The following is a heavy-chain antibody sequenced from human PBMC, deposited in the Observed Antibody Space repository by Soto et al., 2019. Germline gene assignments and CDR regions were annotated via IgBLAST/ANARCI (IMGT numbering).Heavy chain of an antibody. CDR2: ISGGGTSI. Sequence: PGGSLRLSCAASTFTFSDYYMSWIRQAPGKGLEWVSYISGGGTSIYYADSVKGRISVSRDNAKTSLYLQMNSLRAEDTAVYYCAKLGSLGHPYYYGMDVWGPGTTVTVSS. V-gene: IGHV3-11*01. CDR1: TFTFSDYY. D-gene: IGHD3-16*01. J-gene: IGHJ6*02. CDR3: AKLGSLGHPYYYGMDV.